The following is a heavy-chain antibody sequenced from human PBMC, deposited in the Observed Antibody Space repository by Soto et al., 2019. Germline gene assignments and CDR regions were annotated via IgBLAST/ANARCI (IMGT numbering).Heavy chain of an antibody. CDR1: GGSISNYY. Sequence: SSETLSLTCTVSGGSISNYYWSWIRQSAEKRLEWIGRVSSTGSSYYNPSLKSRVTISVDTSKNQVSLNLTSVTAEDTAVYYCARGVPAAGTDWFDPWGQGTLVTVSS. CDR2: VSSTGSS. V-gene: IGHV4-4*07. J-gene: IGHJ5*02. D-gene: IGHD6-13*01. CDR3: ARGVPAAGTDWFDP.